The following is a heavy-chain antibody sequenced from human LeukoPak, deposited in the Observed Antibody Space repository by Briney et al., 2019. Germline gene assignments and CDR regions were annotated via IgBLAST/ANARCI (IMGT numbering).Heavy chain of an antibody. CDR1: GGSFSGYY. CDR2: INHSGST. CDR3: AEGVDGYNAYFDY. V-gene: IGHV4-34*01. J-gene: IGHJ4*02. D-gene: IGHD5-24*01. Sequence: SETLSLTCAVYGGSFSGYYWSWIRQPPGKGLEWIGEINHSGSTNYNPSLKSRVTISADTSKNQFSLKLSSVAAADTAVYYCAEGVDGYNAYFDYWGQGTLVTVSS.